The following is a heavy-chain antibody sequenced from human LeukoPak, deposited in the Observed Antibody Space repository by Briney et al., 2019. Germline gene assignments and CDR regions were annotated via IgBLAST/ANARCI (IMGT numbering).Heavy chain of an antibody. Sequence: SETLSLTCTVSGGSISSSSYYWGWIRQPPGKGLERIGSIYYSGSTYYNPSLKSRVTISVDTSKNQFSLKLSSVTAADTAVYYCARDPTPPYYYDSSGYFFDYWGQGTLVTVSS. CDR2: IYYSGST. CDR3: ARDPTPPYYYDSSGYFFDY. D-gene: IGHD3-22*01. J-gene: IGHJ4*02. CDR1: GGSISSSSYY. V-gene: IGHV4-39*07.